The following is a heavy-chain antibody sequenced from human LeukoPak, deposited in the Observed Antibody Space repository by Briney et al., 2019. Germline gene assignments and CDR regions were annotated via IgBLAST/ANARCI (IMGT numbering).Heavy chain of an antibody. CDR1: GGSISSGGSY. CDR3: ARFVGSTLYYFDY. CDR2: IYYSGST. J-gene: IGHJ4*02. V-gene: IGHV4-31*03. Sequence: SETLSLTCTVSGGSISSGGSYWNWIRQHPGKGLEWIGYIYYSGSTYYNPSLKSRVTISVDTSENQFSLKLSSVTAADTAVYYCARFVGSTLYYFDYWGQGTLVTVSS. D-gene: IGHD2-2*01.